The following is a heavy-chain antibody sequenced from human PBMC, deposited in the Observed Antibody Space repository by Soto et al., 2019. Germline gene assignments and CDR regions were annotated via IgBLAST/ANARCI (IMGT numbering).Heavy chain of an antibody. CDR2: ISGGADST. CDR1: GFTFSSYA. Sequence: EVQLLESGGGLVQPGGSLRLSCAASGFTFSSYAMSWVRQAPGKGLEWVSTISGGADSTYYAVSVKGRFTISRDNSKNTLWLQMNSLRAEDTAVYYCAKDSSAYCGGDCYGDFDYWGQGTLVTVSS. J-gene: IGHJ4*02. CDR3: AKDSSAYCGGDCYGDFDY. V-gene: IGHV3-23*01. D-gene: IGHD2-21*02.